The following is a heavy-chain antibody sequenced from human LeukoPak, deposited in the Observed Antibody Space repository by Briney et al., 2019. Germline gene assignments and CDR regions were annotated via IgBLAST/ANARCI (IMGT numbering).Heavy chain of an antibody. J-gene: IGHJ3*02. CDR1: GFTFSTYW. CDR2: ISSSSSYI. D-gene: IGHD3-22*01. V-gene: IGHV3-21*01. CDR3: ARDGASAGYYGFDI. Sequence: GGSLRLSCAASGFTFSTYWMTWVRQAPGKGLEWVSSISSSSSYIYYADSVKGRFTISRDNAKNSLYLQMNSLRAEDTAVYYCARDGASAGYYGFDIWGQGTMVTVS.